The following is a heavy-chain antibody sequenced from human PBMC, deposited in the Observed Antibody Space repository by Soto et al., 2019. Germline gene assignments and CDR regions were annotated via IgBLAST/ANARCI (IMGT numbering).Heavy chain of an antibody. CDR2: PSGNNDKK. Sequence: QVQLVQSGAEVTKPGASVKVSCKASGYTFSTYGISWVRQDPGQGLEWMGWPSGNNDKKNYSHKFKGRVTMTTDTSTNTAYLELRSLSTDDTALYYCARESRGYEDYWGQGTLVIVSS. D-gene: IGHD5-12*01. CDR1: GYTFSTYG. J-gene: IGHJ4*02. CDR3: ARESRGYEDY. V-gene: IGHV1-18*01.